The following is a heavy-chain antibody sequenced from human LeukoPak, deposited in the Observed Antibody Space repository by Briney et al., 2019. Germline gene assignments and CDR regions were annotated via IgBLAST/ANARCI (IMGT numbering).Heavy chain of an antibody. CDR2: ISYDGSNK. Sequence: GGSLRLSCAASGFTFSSYGMYWVRQAPGKGLEWVAVISYDGSNKYYADSVKGRFTISRDNSKNTLYLQMNSLRAEDTAVYYCAKLDSSWYSLDYWGQGTLVTVSS. D-gene: IGHD6-13*01. V-gene: IGHV3-30*18. CDR1: GFTFSSYG. CDR3: AKLDSSWYSLDY. J-gene: IGHJ4*02.